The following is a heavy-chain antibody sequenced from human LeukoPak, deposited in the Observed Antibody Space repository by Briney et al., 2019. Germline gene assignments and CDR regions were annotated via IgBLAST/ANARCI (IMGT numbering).Heavy chain of an antibody. Sequence: PSETLSLTCAVYGGSFSGYYWSWIRQPPGKGLEWIGEINHSGSTNYNPSLKSRVTISVDTSKNQFSLKLSSVTAADTAVYYWAGGGWPPHDAFDIWGQGTMVTVSS. D-gene: IGHD6-19*01. CDR2: INHSGST. CDR3: AGGGWPPHDAFDI. J-gene: IGHJ3*02. CDR1: GGSFSGYY. V-gene: IGHV4-34*01.